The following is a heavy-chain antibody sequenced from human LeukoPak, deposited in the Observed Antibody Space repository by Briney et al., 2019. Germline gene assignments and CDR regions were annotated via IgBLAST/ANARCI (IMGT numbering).Heavy chain of an antibody. CDR1: GDSFSKSW. CDR2: IYPGYSDT. Sequence: GESPKTSLKGSGDSFSKSWLGWVRQMPGKGLEWMGIIYPGYSDTIFCRFFQGQVTFSADKSISTAFLQWSSLKASDTAMYYCARRNGYSGSFYDYWGQGTLVTVS. J-gene: IGHJ4*02. V-gene: IGHV5-51*01. CDR3: ARRNGYSGSFYDY. D-gene: IGHD1-26*01.